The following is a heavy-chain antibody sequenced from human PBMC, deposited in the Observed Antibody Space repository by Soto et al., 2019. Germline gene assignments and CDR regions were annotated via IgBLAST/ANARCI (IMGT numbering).Heavy chain of an antibody. CDR1: GYTFTSYN. Sequence: ASVKVSCKTSGYTFTSYNMHWVRQAPGQGLEWMGIINPSGGSTNYAQKLQGRVTMTTDTSTSTAYMELRSLRSDDTAVYYCASMTTVTSGHIYYYYYGMDVWGQGTTVTVSS. J-gene: IGHJ6*02. V-gene: IGHV1-46*01. D-gene: IGHD4-4*01. CDR3: ASMTTVTSGHIYYYYYGMDV. CDR2: INPSGGST.